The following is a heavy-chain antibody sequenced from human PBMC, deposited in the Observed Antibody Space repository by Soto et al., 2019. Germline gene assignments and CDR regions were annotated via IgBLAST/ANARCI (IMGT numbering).Heavy chain of an antibody. CDR3: AISGPHGYCSSTSCYNWFDP. J-gene: IGHJ5*02. D-gene: IGHD2-2*01. Sequence: QVQLVQSGAEVKKPGASVKVSCKASGYTFTGYYMHWVRQAPGQGLEWMGWINPNSGGTNYAQKFQGWVTITRDTSISTAYMELSRLRSDDTAVYYCAISGPHGYCSSTSCYNWFDPWGQGTLVTVSS. V-gene: IGHV1-2*04. CDR1: GYTFTGYY. CDR2: INPNSGGT.